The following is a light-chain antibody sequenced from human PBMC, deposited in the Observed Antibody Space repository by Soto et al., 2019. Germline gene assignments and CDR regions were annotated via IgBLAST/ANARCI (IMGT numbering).Light chain of an antibody. CDR1: QSINTW. Sequence: DIQMTQSPSSLSASVGDRFTITCRASQSINTWLAWYQQKPGKXPKXXIYAASSLQSGVPSRFSGSGSGTDLTITISSLQPEDFETYYCQQSYNGPFTFGPGTKVDIK. V-gene: IGKV1-12*01. J-gene: IGKJ3*01. CDR2: AAS. CDR3: QQSYNGPFT.